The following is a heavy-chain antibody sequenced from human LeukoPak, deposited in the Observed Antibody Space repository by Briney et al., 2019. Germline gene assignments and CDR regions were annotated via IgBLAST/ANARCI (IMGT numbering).Heavy chain of an antibody. D-gene: IGHD3-10*01. CDR1: GDSISNYY. V-gene: IGHV4-4*07. CDR2: INTSGNT. Sequence: TSETLSLTCTVSGDSISNYYWTWIRQSAGKGLQWIGRINTSGNTNYNPYLKSRVTMSLDTSKNQFSLNLSSGTAADTAVYYCARERLGFRVDVWGKGTTVTVSS. J-gene: IGHJ6*04. CDR3: ARERLGFRVDV.